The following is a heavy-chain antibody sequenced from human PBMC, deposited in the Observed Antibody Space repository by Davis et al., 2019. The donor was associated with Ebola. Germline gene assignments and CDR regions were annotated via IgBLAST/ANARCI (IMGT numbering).Heavy chain of an antibody. CDR3: AKDHYIVVVPAAIA. V-gene: IGHV3-7*03. J-gene: IGHJ5*02. D-gene: IGHD2-2*01. Sequence: GESLKISCAASGFTFSSYWMNWVRQAPGKGLEWVANIKQDGSEKYYVDSVKGRFTISRDNSKNTLYLQMNSLRAEDTAVYYCAKDHYIVVVPAAIAWGQGTLVTVSS. CDR2: IKQDGSEK. CDR1: GFTFSSYW.